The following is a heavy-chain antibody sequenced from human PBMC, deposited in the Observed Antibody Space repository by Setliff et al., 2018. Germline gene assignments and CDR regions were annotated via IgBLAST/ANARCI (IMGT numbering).Heavy chain of an antibody. CDR2: IWDDGGNK. D-gene: IGHD2-15*01. J-gene: IGHJ4*02. CDR3: ARTCSGSGCYAGLES. Sequence: GGSLRLSCAASGFTFSTYRMHCVRQAPGEGLEWVAVIWDDGGNKYHADSVKGRFTISRDNSKNTLYLQMNSLRPDDTAVYYCARTCSGSGCYAGLESWGQGTPVTVSS. V-gene: IGHV3-33*08. CDR1: GFTFSTYR.